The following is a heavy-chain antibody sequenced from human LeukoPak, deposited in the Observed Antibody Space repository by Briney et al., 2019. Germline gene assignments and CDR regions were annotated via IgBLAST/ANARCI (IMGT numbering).Heavy chain of an antibody. CDR3: ARDPDYGGPHAFDI. CDR2: IKQDGSEK. D-gene: IGHD4-23*01. CDR1: GFTFSSYW. J-gene: IGHJ3*02. Sequence: GGSLRLSCAASGFTFSSYWMSWVRQAPGKGLEWVANIKQDGSEKYYVDSVKGRFTISRDNAKNSLYLQMNSLRAEDTAVYYCARDPDYGGPHAFDIWGQGTMVTVSS. V-gene: IGHV3-7*01.